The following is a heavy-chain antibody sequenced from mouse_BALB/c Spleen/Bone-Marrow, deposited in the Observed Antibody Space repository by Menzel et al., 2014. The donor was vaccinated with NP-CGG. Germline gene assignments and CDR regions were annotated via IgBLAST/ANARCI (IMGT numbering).Heavy chain of an antibody. V-gene: IGHV5-12-2*01. Sequence: EVKVEESGGGLVEPGGSLKLSCAASGFTFIAYTMSWVRQTPEKRLEWVAYINNGGGSTYYPDTVKGRFTISRDNAKNTLYLQMSSLKSEDTAMYYCARHGEERPVLAMDYWGQGTSVTVS. D-gene: IGHD2-14*01. CDR2: INNGGGST. J-gene: IGHJ4*01. CDR1: GFTFIAYT. CDR3: ARHGEERPVLAMDY.